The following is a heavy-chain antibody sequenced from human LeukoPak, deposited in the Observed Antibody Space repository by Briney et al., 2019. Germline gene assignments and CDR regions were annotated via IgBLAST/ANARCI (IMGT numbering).Heavy chain of an antibody. CDR1: AFTFNSYA. Sequence: GGSLRLSCAASAFTFNSYAMSWVRQAPGKGLEWVSVIYSGGSTYYADSVKGRFTISRDNSKNTLYLQMNSLRAEDTAVYYCARDLSGSGWPTSSYYGMDVWGQGTTVTVSS. D-gene: IGHD6-19*01. CDR3: ARDLSGSGWPTSSYYGMDV. V-gene: IGHV3-66*01. J-gene: IGHJ6*02. CDR2: IYSGGST.